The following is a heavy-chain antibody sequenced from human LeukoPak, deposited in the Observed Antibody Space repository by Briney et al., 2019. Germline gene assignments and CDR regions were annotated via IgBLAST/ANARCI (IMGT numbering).Heavy chain of an antibody. J-gene: IGHJ3*02. CDR1: GFTFSSYA. CDR3: ARERSHAFDI. CDR2: ISYDGSNK. V-gene: IGHV3-30-3*01. Sequence: GGSLRLSCAASGFTFSSYAMHWVRQAPGKGLERVAVISYDGSNKYYADSVKGRFTISRDNSKNTLYLQMNSLRAEDTAVYYCARERSHAFDIWGQGTMVTVSS.